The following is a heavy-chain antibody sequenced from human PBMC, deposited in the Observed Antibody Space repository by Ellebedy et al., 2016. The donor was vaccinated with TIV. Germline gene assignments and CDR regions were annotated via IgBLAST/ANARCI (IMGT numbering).Heavy chain of an antibody. CDR2: LGYGGGTI. CDR1: GFNFNDYY. D-gene: IGHD3-3*02. J-gene: IGHJ3*02. Sequence: GGSLRLXXVASGFNFNDYYMSWIRQTPGKGLEWLSYLGYGGGTISYADSVKGRFTISRDNSKNTLFLQMNSLRGDDTARYYCAKISPTHRGAFDIWGQGTMVTVSS. CDR3: AKISPTHRGAFDI. V-gene: IGHV3-23*01.